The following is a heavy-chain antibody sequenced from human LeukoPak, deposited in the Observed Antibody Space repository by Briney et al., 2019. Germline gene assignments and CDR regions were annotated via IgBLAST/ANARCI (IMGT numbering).Heavy chain of an antibody. CDR3: AKVIAAARRGTDAFDI. D-gene: IGHD6-13*01. Sequence: GGSLRLSCAASGFTFSSYEMNWVRQAPGKGLEWVSYISSSGSTIYYADSVKGRFTISRDNSKNTLYLQMNSLRAEDTAVYYCAKVIAAARRGTDAFDIWGQGTMVTVSS. CDR1: GFTFSSYE. V-gene: IGHV3-48*03. CDR2: ISSSGSTI. J-gene: IGHJ3*02.